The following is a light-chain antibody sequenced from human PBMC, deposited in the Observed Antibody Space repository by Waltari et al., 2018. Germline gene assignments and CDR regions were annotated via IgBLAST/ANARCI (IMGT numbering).Light chain of an antibody. CDR1: HSAIGAYNY. V-gene: IGLV2-14*03. CDR3: SSYTRSSTVV. CDR2: DVS. Sequence: QSALTQPASVSGSPGQSITIPCPCTHSAIGAYNYVSWYQPHPGQVPKLMIFDVSYRPSGVSDRFSGSKSGNTASLTISGLQTEDEADYYCSSYTRSSTVVFGGGTKLTVL. J-gene: IGLJ2*01.